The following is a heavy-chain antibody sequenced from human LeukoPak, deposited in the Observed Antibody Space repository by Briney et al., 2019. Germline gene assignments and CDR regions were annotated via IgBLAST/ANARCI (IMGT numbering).Heavy chain of an antibody. J-gene: IGHJ4*02. D-gene: IGHD6-13*01. V-gene: IGHV1-69*06. Sequence: SVKVSCKASGGTFSSYAISWVRQAPGQGLEWMGGIIPIFGTANYAQKFQGRVTITADKSTNTAYMELSSLRSEDTAVYYCARGAASSSWYKESYFDYWGQGTLVTASS. CDR1: GGTFSSYA. CDR2: IIPIFGTA. CDR3: ARGAASSSWYKESYFDY.